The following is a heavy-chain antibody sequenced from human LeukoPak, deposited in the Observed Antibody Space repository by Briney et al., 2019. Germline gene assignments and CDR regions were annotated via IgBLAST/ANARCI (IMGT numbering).Heavy chain of an antibody. CDR2: INPNSGGT. V-gene: IGHV1-2*02. CDR1: GYTFTGYY. D-gene: IGHD1-14*01. CDR3: ARDPENHNWFDP. J-gene: IGHJ5*02. Sequence: ASVTVSCKASGYTFTGYYMHWVRQAPGQGLEWMGWINPNSGGTNYAQKFQARVTITRDTSISTAYMELSRLRSDDTAVYYCARDPENHNWFDPWGQGTLVTVSS.